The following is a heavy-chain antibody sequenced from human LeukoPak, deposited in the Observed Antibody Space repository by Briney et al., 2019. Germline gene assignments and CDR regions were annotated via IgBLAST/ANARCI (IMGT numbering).Heavy chain of an antibody. CDR3: ARGMSWLLLPNNWFDP. J-gene: IGHJ5*02. Sequence: SETLSLTCTVSGGSISSYYWSWIRQPPGKGLEWIGYIYYSGSTNYNPSLKSRVTISVDTSKNQFSLKLSSVTAADTAVYYCARGMSWLLLPNNWFDPWGQGTLVTVSS. V-gene: IGHV4-59*01. CDR1: GGSISSYY. D-gene: IGHD3-22*01. CDR2: IYYSGST.